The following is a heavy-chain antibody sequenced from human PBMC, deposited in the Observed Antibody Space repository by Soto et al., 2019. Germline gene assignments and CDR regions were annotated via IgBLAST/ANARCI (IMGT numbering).Heavy chain of an antibody. D-gene: IGHD4-17*01. J-gene: IGHJ4*02. V-gene: IGHV4-59*01. CDR1: GGSISSYY. Sequence: SETLSLTCTVSGGSISSYYWSWIRPPPGKGLEWIGYIYYSGSTNYNPSLKSRVTISVDTSKNQFSLKLSSVTAADTAVYYCARGVVYGDYVFDYWGQGTLVTVSS. CDR3: ARGVVYGDYVFDY. CDR2: IYYSGST.